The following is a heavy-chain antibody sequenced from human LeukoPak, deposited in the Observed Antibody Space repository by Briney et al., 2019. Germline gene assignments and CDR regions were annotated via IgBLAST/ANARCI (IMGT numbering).Heavy chain of an antibody. Sequence: PGGSLRLSCAASGLTFSSYSMNWVRQAPGKGLEWVSYISSSSSTIYYADSVKGRFTISRDNAKNSLYLQMNSLRAEDTAVYYCARMGCSSTSCYTPTFDYWGQGTLVTVSS. CDR1: GLTFSSYS. V-gene: IGHV3-48*01. CDR2: ISSSSSTI. J-gene: IGHJ4*02. D-gene: IGHD2-2*02. CDR3: ARMGCSSTSCYTPTFDY.